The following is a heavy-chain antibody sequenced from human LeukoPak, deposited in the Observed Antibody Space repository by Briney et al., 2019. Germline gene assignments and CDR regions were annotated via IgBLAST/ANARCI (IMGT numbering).Heavy chain of an antibody. CDR2: ISWNSGCI. Sequence: PGGSLRLSCAASGFTFDDYAMHWVRQAPGKGLEWVSGISWNSGCIGYADSVKGRFTISRDNAKNSLYLQMNSLRAEDTALYYCAKDLGYIGYDSIFDYWGQGTLVTVSS. D-gene: IGHD5-12*01. CDR1: GFTFDDYA. CDR3: AKDLGYIGYDSIFDY. V-gene: IGHV3-9*01. J-gene: IGHJ4*02.